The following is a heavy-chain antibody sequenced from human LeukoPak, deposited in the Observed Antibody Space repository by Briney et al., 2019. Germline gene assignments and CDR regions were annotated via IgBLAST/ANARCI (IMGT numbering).Heavy chain of an antibody. V-gene: IGHV1-2*02. CDR2: INPNSGGT. CDR3: ARVGDYYDSSGLFDY. CDR1: GYTFTGYY. D-gene: IGHD3-22*01. J-gene: IGHJ4*02. Sequence: ASVKVSCKASGYTFTGYYMHWVRQAPGQGLEWMGWINPNSGGTNYAQKFQGRVTMTRDTSISTAYMELSRLRSDDTAVYYCARVGDYYDSSGLFDYWGQGTLVTVSS.